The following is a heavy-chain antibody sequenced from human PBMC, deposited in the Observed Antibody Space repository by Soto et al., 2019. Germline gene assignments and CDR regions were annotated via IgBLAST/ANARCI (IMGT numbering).Heavy chain of an antibody. D-gene: IGHD6-19*01. J-gene: IGHJ4*02. V-gene: IGHV3-11*05. CDR3: SKDISGSGWDFLDY. Sequence: PGGSLRLSCAASGFTFSDYYLSWIRQAPGKVLEWVSYISSTGSYTNYADSVKGRFTISRDNSKNSLYLQMNSLRTEDTAFYYCSKDISGSGWDFLDYWGQRTLVTVSS. CDR1: GFTFSDYY. CDR2: ISSTGSYT.